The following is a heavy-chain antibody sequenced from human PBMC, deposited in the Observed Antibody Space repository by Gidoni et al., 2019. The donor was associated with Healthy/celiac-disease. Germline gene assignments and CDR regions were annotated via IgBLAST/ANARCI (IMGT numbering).Heavy chain of an antibody. CDR3: ASLRTVYAIRKSMDD. CDR2: LNHSGST. Sequence: QLQLQQSGAGLLKPSETLSPTCPVYGGSFSGYYWSWIRPPPGKGLEWIGELNHSGSTNYNPSLKSRVTISVDTSKNQCSLKLSSVTAADTAVYYCASLRTVYAIRKSMDDWGQGTTVTVSS. J-gene: IGHJ6*02. V-gene: IGHV4-34*01. D-gene: IGHD2-8*01. CDR1: GGSFSGYY.